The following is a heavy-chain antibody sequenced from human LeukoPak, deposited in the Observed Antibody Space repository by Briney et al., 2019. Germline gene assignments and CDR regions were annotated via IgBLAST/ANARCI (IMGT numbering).Heavy chain of an antibody. CDR2: IYYSGST. J-gene: IGHJ2*01. V-gene: IGHV4-39*07. D-gene: IGHD4-17*01. Sequence: PSETLSLTCTVSGGSISSSSYYWGWIRQPPGKGLEWIGSIYYSGSTYYNPSLKSRVTISVDTSKNQFSLKLSSVTAADTAVYYCARDSKDYGDFVGDNWYFDLWGRGTLVTVSS. CDR3: ARDSKDYGDFVGDNWYFDL. CDR1: GGSISSSSYY.